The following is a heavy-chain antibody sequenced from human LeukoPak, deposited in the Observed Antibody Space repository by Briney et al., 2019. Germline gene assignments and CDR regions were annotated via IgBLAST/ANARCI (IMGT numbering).Heavy chain of an antibody. CDR1: GLTFTNYG. V-gene: IGHV3-23*01. CDR2: ISGSGSDT. J-gene: IGHJ4*02. D-gene: IGHD6-19*01. Sequence: GGSLRLSCAASGLTFTNYGMTWVRQAPGKGLEWVSSISGSGSDTYYADSVKGRSTISRDNSKNTLYVQMVSLRAEDTAIYYCAGSSGWWAHDYWGQGTLVTVSS. CDR3: AGSSGWWAHDY.